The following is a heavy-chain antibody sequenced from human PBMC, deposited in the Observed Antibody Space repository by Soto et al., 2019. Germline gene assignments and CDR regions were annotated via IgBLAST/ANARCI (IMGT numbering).Heavy chain of an antibody. CDR1: GGSTSSYY. V-gene: IGHV4-59*01. J-gene: IGHJ4*02. CDR3: AREEGYCSGGSCYSAFDY. CDR2: TYYSGST. D-gene: IGHD2-15*01. Sequence: PSETLSLTCTVSGGSTSSYYWSWIRQPPGKGLEWIGYTYYSGSTNYNPSLKSRVTISVDTSKNQFSLKLSSVTAADTAVYYCAREEGYCSGGSCYSAFDYWGQGTLVTVSS.